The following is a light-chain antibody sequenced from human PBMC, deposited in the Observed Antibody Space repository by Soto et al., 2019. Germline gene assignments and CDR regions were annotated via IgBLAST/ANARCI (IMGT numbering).Light chain of an antibody. CDR3: CAYAGSYTLYV. V-gene: IGLV2-11*01. Sequence: QSALTHPRSVSGSPGQSVTISCTGTSSDVGGYNYVSCYQQPPGKAPKLMIYDVSKRPSGVPDRFSGSKSGNTASLTISGLQAEDEADYYCCAYAGSYTLYVFGTGTKVTVL. J-gene: IGLJ1*01. CDR1: SSDVGGYNY. CDR2: DVS.